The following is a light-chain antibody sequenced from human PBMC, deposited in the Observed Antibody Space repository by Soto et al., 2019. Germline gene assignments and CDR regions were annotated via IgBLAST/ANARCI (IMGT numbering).Light chain of an antibody. Sequence: EIVLTQSPDTLSLSRGERATLSCRASQSVSGYLGWYQQKPGQAPLLLYYDASNRGYGVPARFRGSGSGTNLTRTIAILEPDDFAPYYCQQRSNWPYLTFGGGTMV. CDR1: QSVSGY. V-gene: IGKV3-11*01. CDR3: QQRSNWPYLT. J-gene: IGKJ4*01. CDR2: DAS.